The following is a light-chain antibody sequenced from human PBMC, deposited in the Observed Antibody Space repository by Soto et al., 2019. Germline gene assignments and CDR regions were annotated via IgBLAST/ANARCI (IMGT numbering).Light chain of an antibody. V-gene: IGLV2-14*01. CDR1: SSDVGGYNY. CDR3: SSYTSSSTLV. Sequence: QSALTQPASVSGSPGQSITISCTGTSSDVGGYNYVSWYQQHPGKAPKLMIYEVSNRLSGVSNRFSGSKSGNTASLTISGLQAEDEADYYCSSYTSSSTLVFGGGTKLTVL. CDR2: EVS. J-gene: IGLJ2*01.